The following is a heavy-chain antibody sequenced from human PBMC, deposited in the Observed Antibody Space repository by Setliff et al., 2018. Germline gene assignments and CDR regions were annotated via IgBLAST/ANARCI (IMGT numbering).Heavy chain of an antibody. Sequence: ASVKVSCKASGYIFNTFGISWVRRAPGQGLEWIGWISPYNGDTKYAQNLKDRVTMTTDTSTSTAFLEVRSLGSDDTAVYYCARSPPNRGVGQGHHMDVWGKGTTVTVSS. CDR2: ISPYNGDT. D-gene: IGHD1-26*01. V-gene: IGHV1-18*01. CDR1: GYIFNTFG. CDR3: ARSPPNRGVGQGHHMDV. J-gene: IGHJ6*03.